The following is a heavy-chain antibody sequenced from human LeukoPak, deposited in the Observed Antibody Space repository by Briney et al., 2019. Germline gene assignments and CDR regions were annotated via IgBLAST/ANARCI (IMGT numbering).Heavy chain of an antibody. J-gene: IGHJ4*02. CDR2: ITNSGTTI. D-gene: IGHD3-22*01. CDR1: GFTFGDYY. CDR3: ARATYYYESTGYFLY. V-gene: IGHV3-11*01. Sequence: GGSLRLSCAASGFTFGDYYMSWIRQAPGKGLEWVSYITNSGTTIYYADSVKGRFTISRDNAKNSLYLQMNSLRAEDTAVYYCARATYYYESTGYFLYWGQGTLVTVSS.